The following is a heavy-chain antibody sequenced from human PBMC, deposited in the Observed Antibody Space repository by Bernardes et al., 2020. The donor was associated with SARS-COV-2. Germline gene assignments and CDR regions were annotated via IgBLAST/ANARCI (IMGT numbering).Heavy chain of an antibody. J-gene: IGHJ4*02. Sequence: SLRLSCAASGFTFDDYAMHWVRQAPGKGLEWVSGISWNSGSIGYADSVKGRFTISRDNAKNSLYLQMNSLRAEDTALYYCAKDEDGSGSSPFDYWGQGTLVTVSS. D-gene: IGHD3-10*01. CDR2: ISWNSGSI. CDR3: AKDEDGSGSSPFDY. V-gene: IGHV3-9*01. CDR1: GFTFDDYA.